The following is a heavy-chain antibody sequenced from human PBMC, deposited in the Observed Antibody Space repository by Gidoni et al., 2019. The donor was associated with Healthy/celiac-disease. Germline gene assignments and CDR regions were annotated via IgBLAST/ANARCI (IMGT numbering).Heavy chain of an antibody. Sequence: QVQLQESGPGLVKPSQTLSLTCTVSGGPISSGGYYWRWIRQHPGKGLEWIGYIYYRGSTYYNPSLKSRVTISVDTSKNQFSLKLSSVTAADTAVYYCARGPNYGDYGYVDYWGQGTLVTVSS. CDR2: IYYRGST. CDR1: GGPISSGGYY. CDR3: ARGPNYGDYGYVDY. J-gene: IGHJ4*02. V-gene: IGHV4-31*03. D-gene: IGHD4-17*01.